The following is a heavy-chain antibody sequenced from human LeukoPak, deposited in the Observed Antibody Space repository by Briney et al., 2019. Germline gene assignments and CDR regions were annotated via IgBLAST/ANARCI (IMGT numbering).Heavy chain of an antibody. Sequence: GGSLRLSCAASGFSFSSYAMSWVRQAPGKGLEWVSAISGSGGSTYYADYVKGRFTISRDNSKNTLYLQMNSLSAEDTAVYYCASLILAAAGTDFDYWGQGTLVTVSS. CDR2: ISGSGGST. V-gene: IGHV3-23*01. CDR3: ASLILAAAGTDFDY. J-gene: IGHJ4*02. CDR1: GFSFSSYA. D-gene: IGHD6-13*01.